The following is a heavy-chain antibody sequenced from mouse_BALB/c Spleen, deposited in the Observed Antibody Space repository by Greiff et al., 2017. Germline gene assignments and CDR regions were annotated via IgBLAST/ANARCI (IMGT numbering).Heavy chain of an antibody. V-gene: IGHV5-6-5*01. J-gene: IGHJ3*01. CDR1: GFTFSSYA. CDR3: AREGLLRTWFAY. Sequence: EVQRVESGGGLVKPGGSLKLSCAASGFTFSSYAMSWVRQTPEKRLEWVASISSGGSTYYPDSVKGRFTISRDNARNILYLQMSSLRSEDTAMYYCAREGLLRTWFAYWGQGTLVTVSA. CDR2: ISSGGST. D-gene: IGHD1-1*01.